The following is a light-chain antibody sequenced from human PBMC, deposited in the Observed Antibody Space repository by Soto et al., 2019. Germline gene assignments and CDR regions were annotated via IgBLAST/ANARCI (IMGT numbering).Light chain of an antibody. CDR1: QSIASY. CDR3: QKYNGALWA. V-gene: IGKV1-27*01. Sequence: DIQMTQSPSSLSASIGDRVTITCRASQSIASYLAWYQQKPGKVPKLLIYAASSLQSGVPSRFSGSGSGTDFTLTIRGLQPEDVATYYCQKYNGALWAFGQGTKVEVK. J-gene: IGKJ1*01. CDR2: AAS.